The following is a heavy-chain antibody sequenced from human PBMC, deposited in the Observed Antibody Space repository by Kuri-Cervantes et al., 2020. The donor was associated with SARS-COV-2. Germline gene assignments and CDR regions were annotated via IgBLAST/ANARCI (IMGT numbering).Heavy chain of an antibody. CDR2: INHSGST. CDR1: GGSISSSSYY. D-gene: IGHD3-22*01. Sequence: ESLKISCTVSGGSISSSSYYWGWIRQPPGKGLEWIGEINHSGSTNYNPSLKSRVTISVDTSKNQFSLKLSSVTAADTAVYYCAVWVGSSGYDHWGQGTMVTVSS. J-gene: IGHJ3*01. CDR3: AVWVGSSGYDH. V-gene: IGHV4-39*07.